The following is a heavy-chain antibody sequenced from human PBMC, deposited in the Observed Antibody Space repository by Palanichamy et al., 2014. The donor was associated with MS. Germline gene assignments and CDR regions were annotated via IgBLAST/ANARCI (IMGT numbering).Heavy chain of an antibody. CDR1: GGSLTELS. CDR2: FDPEEGET. J-gene: IGHJ4*02. CDR3: ATEMTYTTYSPALGPLDN. D-gene: IGHD2-2*01. Sequence: QVQVVQSGAEVKKPGASVKVSCKVSGGSLTELSMHWVRQGLGKGLEWMGGFDPEEGETMYAEKFQGRVTMTEDTSTDTAYMELRSLELDDTAVYYCATEMTYTTYSPALGPLDNWGQGTLVTVSS. V-gene: IGHV1-24*01.